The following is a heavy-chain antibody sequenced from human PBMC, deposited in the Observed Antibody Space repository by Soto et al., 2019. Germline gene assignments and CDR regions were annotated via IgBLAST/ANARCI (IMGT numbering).Heavy chain of an antibody. CDR2: MSGSGSGT. D-gene: IGHD4-4*01. CDR3: VRQAKLTTVTANVGYYYGLDV. V-gene: IGHV3-23*01. Sequence: DVQLLESGGGLVQHGGSLRLSCAASGFRFSTYDMSWVRQAPGKGLEWVSVMSGSGSGTYYADSVKGRFTISRDNSKNTLYLQKNSLRAEDTAVYYCVRQAKLTTVTANVGYYYGLDVWGQGTTVTVSS. CDR1: GFRFSTYD. J-gene: IGHJ6*02.